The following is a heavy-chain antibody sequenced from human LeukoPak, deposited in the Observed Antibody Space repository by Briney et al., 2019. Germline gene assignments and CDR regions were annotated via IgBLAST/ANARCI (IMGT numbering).Heavy chain of an antibody. CDR1: GFTFKNYA. V-gene: IGHV3-23*01. D-gene: IGHD6-19*01. CDR2: IYPHGDP. Sequence: GGSLRLSCTTSGFTFKNYAMTWVRQAPGKGLEWVSAIYPHGDPHYADTVKGRFTISRDNSKNSLYMQMETLRAEDTALYYCARAKLEPAGTGAFDIWGPGTVVTVSS. J-gene: IGHJ3*02. CDR3: ARAKLEPAGTGAFDI.